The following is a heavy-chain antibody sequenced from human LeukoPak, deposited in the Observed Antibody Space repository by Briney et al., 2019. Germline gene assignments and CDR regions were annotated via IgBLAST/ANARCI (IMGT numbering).Heavy chain of an antibody. CDR1: GYTFTSYA. CDR2: INAGNGNT. D-gene: IGHD6-19*01. J-gene: IGHJ4*02. Sequence: ASVKVSCKASGYTFTSYAMHWVRQAPGQRLEWMGWINAGNGNTKYSQKFQGRVTITRDTSASTAYMELSSLRSEDTAVYCCARYGHSSGWYPFDYWGQGTLVTVSS. CDR3: ARYGHSSGWYPFDY. V-gene: IGHV1-3*01.